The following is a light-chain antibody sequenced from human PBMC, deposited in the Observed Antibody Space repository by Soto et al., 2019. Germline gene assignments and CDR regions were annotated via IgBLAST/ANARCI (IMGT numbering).Light chain of an antibody. J-gene: IGKJ1*01. V-gene: IGKV3-20*01. CDR3: QQYGGSPRT. CDR1: QSVSSNY. CDR2: GAS. Sequence: EIVLTQSPGTLSLSPGERATLSCRASQSVSSNYLAWYQQKSGQAPRLLIYGASSRATGIPDRFSGSGSGTDFSLTIGSLEPEDFAVYYCQQYGGSPRTFGQGNRVEIK.